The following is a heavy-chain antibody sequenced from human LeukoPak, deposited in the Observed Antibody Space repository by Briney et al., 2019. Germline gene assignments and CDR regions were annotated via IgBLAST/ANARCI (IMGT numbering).Heavy chain of an antibody. V-gene: IGHV3-49*04. CDR1: GFTFGDYA. D-gene: IGHD6-19*01. CDR3: TYGSGWFFAR. J-gene: IGHJ4*02. Sequence: GGSLRLSCTASGFTFGDYAMHWVRQAPGKGLEGVGVISSKAYDGTTQYAASVKGRFILSRDDSKSIAYLQVNTLKTEDTAVYYCTYGSGWFFARWGQGTLVTVSS. CDR2: ISSKAYDGTT.